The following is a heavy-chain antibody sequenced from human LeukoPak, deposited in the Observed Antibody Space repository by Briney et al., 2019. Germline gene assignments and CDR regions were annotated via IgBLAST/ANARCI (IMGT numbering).Heavy chain of an antibody. Sequence: GGSLRLSCAASGFTFRSSEMNWVRQAPGKGLEWVSYISDGGKTKYYADSVKGRFTISRDNAKNSLYLQMNSLRAEDTAVYYCARDYSGWSLDPWGQGTLVTVSS. CDR3: ARDYSGWSLDP. CDR1: GFTFRSSE. J-gene: IGHJ5*02. V-gene: IGHV3-48*03. CDR2: ISDGGKTK. D-gene: IGHD5-12*01.